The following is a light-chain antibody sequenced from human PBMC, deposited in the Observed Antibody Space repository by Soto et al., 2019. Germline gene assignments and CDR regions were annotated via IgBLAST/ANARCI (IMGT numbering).Light chain of an antibody. CDR1: QTISSY. CDR3: QQTYASPFN. Sequence: DIQMTQSPAFLSMSVGDRLTLSCRASQTISSYLTWYQQKVGEAPKRLIYDASTLESGVPSRFSASGSGTEFTLIIPALQREDFATYFCQQTYASPFNVGPGTKVDSK. V-gene: IGKV1-39*01. J-gene: IGKJ3*01. CDR2: DAS.